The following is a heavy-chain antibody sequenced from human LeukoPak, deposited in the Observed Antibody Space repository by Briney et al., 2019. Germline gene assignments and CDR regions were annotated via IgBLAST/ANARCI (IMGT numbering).Heavy chain of an antibody. D-gene: IGHD3-16*01. CDR1: GGSISSYY. Sequence: SETLSLTCTVSGGSISSYYWSWIRQPPGKGLEWIGYIYYSGSTNYNPSLKSRVTISVDTSKNQFSLKLSSVTAADTAVYYCASARLGELSLGYWSQGTLVTVSS. J-gene: IGHJ4*02. V-gene: IGHV4-59*08. CDR2: IYYSGST. CDR3: ASARLGELSLGY.